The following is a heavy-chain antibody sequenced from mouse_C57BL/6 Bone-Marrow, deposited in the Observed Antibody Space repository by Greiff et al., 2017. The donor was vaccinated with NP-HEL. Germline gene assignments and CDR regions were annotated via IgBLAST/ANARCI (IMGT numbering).Heavy chain of an antibody. CDR3: ARGGHYYGSSYPYWYFDV. Sequence: VKLVESGAELVKPGASVQMSCKASGYTFTTYPIEWMKQNHGKSLEWIGNFHPYNDDTKYNEKFKGKATLTVEKSSSTVYLELSRLTSDDSAVYYCARGGHYYGSSYPYWYFDVWGTGTTVTVSS. V-gene: IGHV1-47*01. J-gene: IGHJ1*03. CDR2: FHPYNDDT. CDR1: GYTFTTYP. D-gene: IGHD1-1*01.